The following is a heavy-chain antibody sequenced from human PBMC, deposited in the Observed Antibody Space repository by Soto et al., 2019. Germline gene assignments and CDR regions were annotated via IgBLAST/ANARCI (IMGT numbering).Heavy chain of an antibody. CDR3: ARRYGSFFDF. D-gene: IGHD5-18*01. Sequence: QVQLQESGPGLVKPSETLSLTCTVSGGSISSYYWSWIRQSPGKGLEWIGYIYYSGSTNYNPSLKSPSTISVDTSKNQFSLKLSSVTAADTAVYYCARRYGSFFDFWGQGTLVTVSS. CDR2: IYYSGST. CDR1: GGSISSYY. J-gene: IGHJ4*02. V-gene: IGHV4-59*08.